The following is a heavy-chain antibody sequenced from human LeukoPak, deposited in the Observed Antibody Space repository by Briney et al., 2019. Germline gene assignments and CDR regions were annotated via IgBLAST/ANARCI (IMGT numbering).Heavy chain of an antibody. Sequence: GGSLRLSCAASGFAFSTYSMSWVRQAPGKGLEWVSSITSTSTYIHYADSVRGRFTISRDNAENPLYLQVNGLRAEDTAVYYCARVAAGATIHNYYYSYMDVWGKGTTVTVSS. CDR1: GFAFSTYS. D-gene: IGHD5-12*01. CDR3: ARVAAGATIHNYYYSYMDV. V-gene: IGHV3-21*01. J-gene: IGHJ6*03. CDR2: ITSTSTYI.